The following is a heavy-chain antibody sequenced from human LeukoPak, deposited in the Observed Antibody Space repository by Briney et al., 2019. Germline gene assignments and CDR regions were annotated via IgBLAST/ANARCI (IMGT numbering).Heavy chain of an antibody. CDR1: GGSINDYF. J-gene: IGHJ3*02. Sequence: SETLSLTCTVSGGSINDYFWTWIRQPAGKGLEYIGRVYTSGTTYYNPSLKSRVTISVDRSKNQFSLKLSSVTAADTAVYYCARDRADYYDSSKGAFDIWGQGTMVTVSS. D-gene: IGHD3-22*01. CDR3: ARDRADYYDSSKGAFDI. CDR2: VYTSGTT. V-gene: IGHV4-4*07.